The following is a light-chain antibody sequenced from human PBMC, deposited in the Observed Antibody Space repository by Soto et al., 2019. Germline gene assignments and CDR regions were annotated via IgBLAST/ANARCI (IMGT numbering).Light chain of an antibody. CDR1: QSISSY. Sequence: TPMTQSPSSLSASLGDRGTITYRASQSISSYLAWYQQKPGKVPKRLIYASSSLQSGVPSMFSGCGSGTDFTLTISSLQPEDFATYYCLQHNSYPLTFGQGTKVDIK. J-gene: IGKJ1*01. CDR2: ASS. CDR3: LQHNSYPLT. V-gene: IGKV1-17*01.